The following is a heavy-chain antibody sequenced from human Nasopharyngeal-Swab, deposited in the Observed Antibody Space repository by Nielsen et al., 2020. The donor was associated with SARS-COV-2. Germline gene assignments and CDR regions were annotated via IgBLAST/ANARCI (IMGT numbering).Heavy chain of an antibody. Sequence: WVGQAPGQGIEWMGWISAYNGNTNYAQRLQGRVTMTTDTSTNTAYMEMRSLRSDDTAVYYCARTGYCSGGSCYSWWFDPWGQGTLVTVSS. V-gene: IGHV1-18*01. D-gene: IGHD2-15*01. CDR3: ARTGYCSGGSCYSWWFDP. CDR2: ISAYNGNT. J-gene: IGHJ5*02.